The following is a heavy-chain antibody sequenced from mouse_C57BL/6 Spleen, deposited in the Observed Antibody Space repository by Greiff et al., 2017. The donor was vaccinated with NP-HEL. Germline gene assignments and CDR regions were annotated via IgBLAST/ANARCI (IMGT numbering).Heavy chain of an antibody. CDR2: ISYDGSN. CDR1: GYSITSGYY. J-gene: IGHJ4*01. D-gene: IGHD4-1*01. V-gene: IGHV3-6*01. Sequence: EVQLQESGPGLVKPSQSLSLTCSVTGYSITSGYYWNWIRQFPGNKLEWMGYISYDGSNNYKPSLKNRISITLDTSKNQFFLKLNSVTTEDTATYYCARENWAHYYAMDYWGQGTSVTVSS. CDR3: ARENWAHYYAMDY.